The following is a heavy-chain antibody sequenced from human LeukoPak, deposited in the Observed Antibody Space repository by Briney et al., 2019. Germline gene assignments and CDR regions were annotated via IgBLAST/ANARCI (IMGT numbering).Heavy chain of an antibody. Sequence: SETLSLTCTVSGGSISSYYWSWIRQPPGKGLEWIGRIYTSGSTNYNPSLKSRVTMSVDTSKNQFSLKLSSVTAADTAVYYCASGRYDFWSGYYTGPNYYYYYMDVWGKGTTVTVSS. CDR1: GGSISSYY. CDR3: ASGRYDFWSGYYTGPNYYYYYMDV. CDR2: IYTSGST. V-gene: IGHV4-4*07. J-gene: IGHJ6*03. D-gene: IGHD3-3*01.